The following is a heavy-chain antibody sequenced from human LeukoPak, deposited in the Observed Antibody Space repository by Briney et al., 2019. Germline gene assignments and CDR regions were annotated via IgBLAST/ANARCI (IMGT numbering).Heavy chain of an antibody. D-gene: IGHD2-21*02. CDR1: GFTFSSFG. Sequence: PGRSLRLSCAASGFTFSSFGMHWVRQAPGKGLEWVAVISYDGSSKYYADSVKGRFTISRDNSKNTLYLQMNSLRAEDTAVYYCAKVQYCGGDCYPYFDYWGQGTLVTVSS. V-gene: IGHV3-30*18. CDR3: AKVQYCGGDCYPYFDY. J-gene: IGHJ4*02. CDR2: ISYDGSSK.